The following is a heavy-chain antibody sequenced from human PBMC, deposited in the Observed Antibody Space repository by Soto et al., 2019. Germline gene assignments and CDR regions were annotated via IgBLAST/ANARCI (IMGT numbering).Heavy chain of an antibody. D-gene: IGHD6-6*01. CDR3: ARQARIAARPGGFDY. V-gene: IGHV1-69*13. Sequence: SVKVSCKGSGGTFSSYAISWVRQAPGQGLEWMGGIIPIFGTANYAQKFQGRVTITADESTSTAYMELSSLGSEDTAVYYCARQARIAARPGGFDYWGQGTLVTVSS. CDR2: IIPIFGTA. CDR1: GGTFSSYA. J-gene: IGHJ4*02.